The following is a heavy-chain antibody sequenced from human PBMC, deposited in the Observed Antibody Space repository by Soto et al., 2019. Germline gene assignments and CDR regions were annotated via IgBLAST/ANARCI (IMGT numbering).Heavy chain of an antibody. D-gene: IGHD3-10*01. CDR3: ARGLLWFGGIKDD. CDR2: IIPILGIA. J-gene: IGHJ6*02. CDR1: GGTFSSYT. Sequence: QVQLVQSGAEVKKPGSSVKVSCKASGGTFSSYTISWVRQAPGQGLEWMGRIIPILGIANYAKKYQGRVTITADKSTNTAYMELSSLRQEEKAVYYCARGLLWFGGIKDDRGQGTTLSGSS. V-gene: IGHV1-69*02.